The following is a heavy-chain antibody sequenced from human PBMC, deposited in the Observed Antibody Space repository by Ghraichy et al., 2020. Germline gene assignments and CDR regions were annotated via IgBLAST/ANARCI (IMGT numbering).Heavy chain of an antibody. J-gene: IGHJ5*02. CDR2: IYYSGST. CDR3: ARQGGWKDWFDP. CDR1: GGSISSYY. Sequence: SQTLSLTCTVSGGSISSYYWSWIRQPPGKGLEWIGYIYYSGSTNYNPSLKSRVTISVDTSKNQFSLKLSSVTAADTAVYYCARQGGWKDWFDPWGQGTLVTVSS. D-gene: IGHD1-1*01. V-gene: IGHV4-59*08.